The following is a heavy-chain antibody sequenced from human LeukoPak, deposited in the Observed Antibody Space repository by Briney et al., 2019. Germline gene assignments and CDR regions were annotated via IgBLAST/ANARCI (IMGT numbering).Heavy chain of an antibody. CDR2: IWYDGSNK. CDR1: GFTFSSYG. CDR3: ARAQGYCSNSVCYTGYYYYMDV. J-gene: IGHJ6*03. Sequence: GGSLRLSCAASGFTFSSYGMHWVRQAPGKGLEWVAVIWYDGSNKYYADSVKGRFTISRDNSKNTLYLQVNSLRAEDTAVYYCARAQGYCSNSVCYTGYYYYMDVWGKGTTVTVSS. D-gene: IGHD2-8*01. V-gene: IGHV3-33*01.